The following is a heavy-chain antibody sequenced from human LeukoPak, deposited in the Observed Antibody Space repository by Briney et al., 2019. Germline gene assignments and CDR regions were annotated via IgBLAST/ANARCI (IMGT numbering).Heavy chain of an antibody. V-gene: IGHV5-51*01. CDR2: IYPGDSDT. CDR3: ARSRDWNYDL. CDR1: GYSFTSYW. Sequence: GGSLRLSCKGSGYSFTSYWIGWVRQMPGKGLEWMGIIYPGDSDTRYSPSFQGQVTISAVKSINTAYLQWNSLKASDTAIYYCARSRDWNYDLWGRGTLVTVSS. D-gene: IGHD1-7*01. J-gene: IGHJ4*02.